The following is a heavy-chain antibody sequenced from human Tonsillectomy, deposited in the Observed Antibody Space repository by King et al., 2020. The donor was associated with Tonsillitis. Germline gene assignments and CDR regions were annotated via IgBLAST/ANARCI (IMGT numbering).Heavy chain of an antibody. D-gene: IGHD2-2*01. J-gene: IGHJ4*02. V-gene: IGHV4-38-2*01. CDR2: IYHSGST. Sequence: QLQESGPGLVKPSETLSLTCAVSGYSISSGYYWGWIRQPPGKGLEWIGSIYHSGSTYYNPSLKSRVTISVDTSKNQFSLKLSSVTAADTAVYYCARVGGGQQLLYYFDYWGQGTLVTVSS. CDR1: GYSISSGYY. CDR3: ARVGGGQQLLYYFDY.